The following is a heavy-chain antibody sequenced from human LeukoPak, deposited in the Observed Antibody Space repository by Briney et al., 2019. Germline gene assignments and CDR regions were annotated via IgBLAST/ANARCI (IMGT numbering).Heavy chain of an antibody. J-gene: IGHJ4*02. CDR3: AKDLELAPFDY. CDR2: INTDGSST. Sequence: GGSLRLSFAASGFTFSSYWMHWVRQAPGKGLVWVSRINTDGSSTSYADSVKGRFTISRDNSKDTLYLQMNSLRAEDTAVYYCAKDLELAPFDYWGQGTLVTVSS. CDR1: GFTFSSYW. V-gene: IGHV3-74*01. D-gene: IGHD1-26*01.